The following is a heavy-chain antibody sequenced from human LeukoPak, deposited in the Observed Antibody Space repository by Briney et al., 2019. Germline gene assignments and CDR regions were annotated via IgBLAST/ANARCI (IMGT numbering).Heavy chain of an antibody. CDR3: TIDSYGANAY. Sequence: LAGGSLRLSCAASGFTFSSYWMTWVRQAPGKGLDWVSTINGNGDKTYYADSVKGRFAISRDNSKNTIFLQMDSLRAEDSALYYCTIDSYGANAYWGQGTLVTVSS. CDR1: GFTFSSYW. J-gene: IGHJ4*02. V-gene: IGHV3-23*01. D-gene: IGHD4-17*01. CDR2: INGNGDKT.